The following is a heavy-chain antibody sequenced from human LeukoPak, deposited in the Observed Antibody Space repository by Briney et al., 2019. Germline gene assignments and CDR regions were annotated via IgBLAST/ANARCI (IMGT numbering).Heavy chain of an antibody. Sequence: GRSLRLSCAASGFTLNKYPMNWVRQAQGRGLEWISNKRDDTDGTTYADSEKGRSTISRDNAKNSVYLQINSLRADDTAIYYCVRDLNWAFDSWGQGTLVIISS. CDR1: GFTLNKYP. V-gene: IGHV3-48*01. CDR2: KRDDTDGT. J-gene: IGHJ4*02. CDR3: VRDLNWAFDS. D-gene: IGHD3-16*01.